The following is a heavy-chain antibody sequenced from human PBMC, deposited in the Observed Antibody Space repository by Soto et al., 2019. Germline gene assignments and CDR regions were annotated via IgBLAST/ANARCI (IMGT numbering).Heavy chain of an antibody. J-gene: IGHJ4*02. V-gene: IGHV4-59*01. CDR2: IYDSGSP. Sequence: PSETLSLTGTISVGSSSVYYWSWIRQPPGQALEWIGYIYDSGSPYYNPSLRSRVIISADTSKNQISLKLTSATAADTAVYYCARGVGSSPPRYWGRGTLVTVSS. CDR3: ARGVGSSPPRY. CDR1: VGSSSVYY. D-gene: IGHD1-26*01.